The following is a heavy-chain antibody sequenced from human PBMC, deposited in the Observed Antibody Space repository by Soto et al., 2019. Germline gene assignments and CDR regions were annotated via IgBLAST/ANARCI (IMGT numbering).Heavy chain of an antibody. CDR3: AKDVVVGATTGLGDYYYYYGMDV. V-gene: IGHV3-30*18. J-gene: IGHJ6*02. Sequence: GSLRLSCAASGFTFSSYGMHWVRQAPGKGLEWVAVISYDGSNKYYADSVKGRFTISRDNSKNTLYLQMNSLRAEDTAVYYCAKDVVVGATTGLGDYYYYYGMDVWGQGTTVTVSS. D-gene: IGHD1-26*01. CDR1: GFTFSSYG. CDR2: ISYDGSNK.